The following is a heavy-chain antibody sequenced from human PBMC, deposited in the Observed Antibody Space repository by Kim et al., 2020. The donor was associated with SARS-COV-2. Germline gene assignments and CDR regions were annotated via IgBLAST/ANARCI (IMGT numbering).Heavy chain of an antibody. CDR3: AKGDNIVVVPADWFDP. CDR1: GFTFSSYA. CDR2: ISGSGGST. D-gene: IGHD2-2*01. J-gene: IGHJ5*02. Sequence: GGSLRLSCAASGFTFSSYAMSWVRQAPGKGLEWVSAISGSGGSTYYVDSVKGRFTISRDNSKNTLYLQMNSLRAEDTAVYYCAKGDNIVVVPADWFDPWGQGTLVTVSS. V-gene: IGHV3-23*01.